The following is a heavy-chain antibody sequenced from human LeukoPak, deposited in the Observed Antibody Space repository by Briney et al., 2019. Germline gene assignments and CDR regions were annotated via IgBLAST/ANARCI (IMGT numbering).Heavy chain of an antibody. CDR1: GFTFSSYE. V-gene: IGHV3-48*03. J-gene: IGHJ4*02. Sequence: GGSLRLSCAASGFTFSSYEMNWVRQAPGKGLEWVSYISSSGSTIYYADSVKGRFTISRDNAANTLYLQMNSLRAEDTAVYYCARGSWSAAGTSIDYWGQGTPVTVSS. CDR2: ISSSGSTI. CDR3: ARGSWSAAGTSIDY. D-gene: IGHD6-13*01.